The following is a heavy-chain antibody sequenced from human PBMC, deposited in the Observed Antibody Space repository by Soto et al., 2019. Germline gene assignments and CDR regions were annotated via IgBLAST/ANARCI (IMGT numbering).Heavy chain of an antibody. J-gene: IGHJ6*02. CDR1: GFTFTSSA. CDR2: IVVGSGNT. D-gene: IGHD3-10*01. Sequence: SVKVSCKASGFTFTSSAVQWVRQARGQRLEWIGWIVVGSGNTNYAQKFQERVTITRDMSTSTAYMELSSLRSEDTAVYYCAASLPRAMVRGVTHPNYYYGMDVWGQ. V-gene: IGHV1-58*01. CDR3: AASLPRAMVRGVTHPNYYYGMDV.